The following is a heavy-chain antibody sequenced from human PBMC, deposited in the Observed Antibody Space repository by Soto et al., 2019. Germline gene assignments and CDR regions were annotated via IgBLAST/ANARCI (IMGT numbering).Heavy chain of an antibody. J-gene: IGHJ4*02. CDR3: ARDGKGWLQLRYDY. CDR1: GYTFTSYG. D-gene: IGHD5-12*01. Sequence: ASVKVSCKASGYTFTSYGTSWVRQAPGQGLEWMGWISAYNGNTNYAQKLKGRVTMTTDTSTSTAYMELRSLRSDDTAVYYCARDGKGWLQLRYDYWGQGTLGTVSS. V-gene: IGHV1-18*04. CDR2: ISAYNGNT.